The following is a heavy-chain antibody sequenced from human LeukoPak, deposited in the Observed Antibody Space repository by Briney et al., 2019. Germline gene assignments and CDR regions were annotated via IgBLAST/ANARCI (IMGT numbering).Heavy chain of an antibody. J-gene: IGHJ4*02. CDR1: GGSISSYY. Sequence: SETLSLTCTVSGGSISSYYWSWIRQPPGKGLEWIGYIYYSGSTNYNPSLKSRVTISVDTSKSQFSLKLSSVTAADTAVYCCAGSGSGWNYFDYWGQGTLVTVSS. CDR2: IYYSGST. D-gene: IGHD6-25*01. CDR3: AGSGSGWNYFDY. V-gene: IGHV4-59*08.